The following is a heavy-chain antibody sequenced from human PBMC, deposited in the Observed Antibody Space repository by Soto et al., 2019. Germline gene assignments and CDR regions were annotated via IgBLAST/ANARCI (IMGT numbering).Heavy chain of an antibody. CDR3: AGNGGMVYAIIDYYYYYMDV. CDR1: GFTFSSYA. CDR2: ISGSGGST. V-gene: IGHV3-23*01. J-gene: IGHJ6*03. D-gene: IGHD2-8*01. Sequence: GGSLRLSCAASGFTFSSYAMSWVRQAPGKGLEWVSAISGSGGSTYYADSVKGRFTISRDNSKNTLYLQMNSLRAEDTAVYYCAGNGGMVYAIIDYYYYYMDVWGKGTTVTVSS.